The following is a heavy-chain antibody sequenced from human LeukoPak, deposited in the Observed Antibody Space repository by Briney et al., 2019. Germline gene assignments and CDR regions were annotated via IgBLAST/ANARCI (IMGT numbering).Heavy chain of an antibody. CDR1: GLTFSNYA. CDR3: AKVGRLTDFDY. Sequence: GGSLRLSCAASGLTFSNYAMSWVRQAPGKGLEWVAAISGVDGSTYYADSVKGRFTISRDISKNTLYLQMNSLRAEDTAVYYCAKVGRLTDFDYWGQGTLVTVSS. J-gene: IGHJ4*02. CDR2: ISGVDGST. D-gene: IGHD7-27*01. V-gene: IGHV3-23*01.